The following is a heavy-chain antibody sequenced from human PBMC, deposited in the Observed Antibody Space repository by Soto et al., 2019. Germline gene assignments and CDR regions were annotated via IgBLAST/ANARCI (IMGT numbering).Heavy chain of an antibody. CDR2: ISYDGSNK. Sequence: QVPLVESGGGVVQPGRSLRLSCAASGFTFSSYGMHWVRQAPGKGLEWVAVISYDGSNKYYADSVKGRFTISRDNSKNTLYLQMNSLRAEAPAVYYCAAAVDYWGQGTLVTVSS. V-gene: IGHV3-30*03. D-gene: IGHD2-15*01. J-gene: IGHJ4*02. CDR1: GFTFSSYG. CDR3: AAAVDY.